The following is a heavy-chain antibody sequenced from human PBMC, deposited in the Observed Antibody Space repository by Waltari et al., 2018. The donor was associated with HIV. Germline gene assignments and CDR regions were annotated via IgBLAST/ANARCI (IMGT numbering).Heavy chain of an antibody. CDR3: ARGPGYDFWGPFPHYFDY. Sequence: QVQLQQWGAGLLKPSETLSLTCAVYGGSFSGSYWSWIRQPPGKGLEWIGEINHSGSTNYNPSLKSRVTISVDTSKNQFSLKLSSVTAADTAVYYCARGPGYDFWGPFPHYFDYWGQGTLVTVSS. CDR2: INHSGST. D-gene: IGHD3-3*01. V-gene: IGHV4-34*01. J-gene: IGHJ4*02. CDR1: GGSFSGSY.